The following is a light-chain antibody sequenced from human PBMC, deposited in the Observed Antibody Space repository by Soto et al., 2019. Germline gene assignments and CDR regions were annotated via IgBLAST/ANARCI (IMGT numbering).Light chain of an antibody. CDR3: QQYNSYWT. Sequence: DIQMTQSPSTLSASVGDRVTITCRASQNIGGWLAWYQQKPGKAPKFLIFDASSLESGVPLRFSGSGSGTEFTLTISSLQPDDFATYYCQQYNSYWTFGQGTKVDIK. V-gene: IGKV1-5*01. CDR1: QNIGGW. CDR2: DAS. J-gene: IGKJ1*01.